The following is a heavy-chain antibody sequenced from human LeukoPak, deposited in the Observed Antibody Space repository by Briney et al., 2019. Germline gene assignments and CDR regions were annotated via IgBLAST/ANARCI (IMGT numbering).Heavy chain of an antibody. CDR2: ISGDGGST. D-gene: IGHD6-19*01. J-gene: IGHJ4*02. CDR1: GFTFSSYA. V-gene: IGHV3-23*01. CDR3: AKSGSRDWDYFEY. Sequence: GGSLRLSCAASGFTFSSYAMNWVRQAPGTGLEWVSTISGDGGSTHYADSVKGRFTISRANSKNRLFLQMNSLRAEDTAVYYCAKSGSRDWDYFEYWGQGTLVTASS.